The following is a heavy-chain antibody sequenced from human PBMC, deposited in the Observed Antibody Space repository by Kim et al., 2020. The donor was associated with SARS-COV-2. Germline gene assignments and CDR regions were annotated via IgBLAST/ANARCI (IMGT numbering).Heavy chain of an antibody. D-gene: IGHD6-13*01. CDR1: GFTSSSNA. J-gene: IGHJ1*01. V-gene: IGHV3-23*01. CDR2: ISSSGAGI. Sequence: GGSLRLSCAASGFTSSSNAMSWVRQAPGKGLEWVSIISSSGAGIYYADSVKGRFTISRDNSKNTLHLQMNSLRAEDTAVYYCAKRLAAAGSSRHWAQGTLVSVSS. CDR3: AKRLAAAGSSRH.